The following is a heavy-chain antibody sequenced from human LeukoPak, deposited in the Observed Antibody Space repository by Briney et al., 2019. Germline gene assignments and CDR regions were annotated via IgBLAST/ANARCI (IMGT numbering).Heavy chain of an antibody. Sequence: GGSLRLSCGASGITFSSYSMNWVRQAPGKGLEWVSYISSSGSTKYYADSVKGRFTISRDNARNSLYLQMNSLRAEDTAVYFCARGGLSIMAYWGQTPLVPVSS. CDR2: ISSSGSTK. V-gene: IGHV3-48*01. D-gene: IGHD2/OR15-2a*01. CDR1: GITFSSYS. CDR3: ARGGLSIMAY. J-gene: IGHJ4*02.